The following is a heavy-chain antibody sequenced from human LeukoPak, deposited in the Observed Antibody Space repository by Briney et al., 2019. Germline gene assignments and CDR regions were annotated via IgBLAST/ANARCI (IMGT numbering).Heavy chain of an antibody. CDR2: INHSGNT. V-gene: IGHV4-34*01. J-gene: IGHJ4*02. CDR3: ARRSLGHRLVWYFDY. Sequence: SETLSLTCAVYGGSFSGYYWSWIRQPPGKGLEWIGEINHSGNTNYNPSLKSRVTISVDTSKNQFSLKLSSVTAADTAVYYCARRSLGHRLVWYFDYWGQGTLVTVSS. CDR1: GGSFSGYY. D-gene: IGHD6-19*01.